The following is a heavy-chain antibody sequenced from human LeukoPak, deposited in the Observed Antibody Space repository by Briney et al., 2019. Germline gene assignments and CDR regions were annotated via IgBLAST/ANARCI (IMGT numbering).Heavy chain of an antibody. V-gene: IGHV4-59*01. Sequence: SETLSLTCTVSGGSISSYYWSWIRQPPGKGLEWIGYIHYSGSTNYNPSLKSRVTISVDTSKNQFSLKLSSVTAADTAVYYCARGGMVTMVRGVSFDYWGQGALVTVSS. J-gene: IGHJ4*02. CDR2: IHYSGST. CDR1: GGSISSYY. D-gene: IGHD3-10*01. CDR3: ARGGMVTMVRGVSFDY.